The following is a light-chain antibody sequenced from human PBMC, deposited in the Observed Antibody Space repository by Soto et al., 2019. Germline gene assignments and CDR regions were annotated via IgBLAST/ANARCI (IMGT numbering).Light chain of an antibody. Sequence: QSALTQPASVSGSPGQSIALSCTGTGSDVGGYNSVSWYQHHPGKAPKLVIYEVSNRPSGVSNRFSGSKSGNAASLTISGLQAEDEADYYCSSYTSRSTLVLFGGGTKVTVL. CDR2: EVS. V-gene: IGLV2-14*01. J-gene: IGLJ2*01. CDR1: GSDVGGYNS. CDR3: SSYTSRSTLVL.